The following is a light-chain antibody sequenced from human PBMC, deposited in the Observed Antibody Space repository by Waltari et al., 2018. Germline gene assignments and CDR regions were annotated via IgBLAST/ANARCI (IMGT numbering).Light chain of an antibody. J-gene: IGLJ3*02. CDR1: SSDVGFYNY. CDR2: DVF. V-gene: IGLV2-14*03. Sequence: QSALTQPASVSGSPGQSITISCTGTSSDVGFYNYVPWYQHHPGKAPKLILYDVFERPSGVSNRFSGSKSGNTASLTISGLQAEDEADYYCNSYAGSSSWVFGGGTKLTVL. CDR3: NSYAGSSSWV.